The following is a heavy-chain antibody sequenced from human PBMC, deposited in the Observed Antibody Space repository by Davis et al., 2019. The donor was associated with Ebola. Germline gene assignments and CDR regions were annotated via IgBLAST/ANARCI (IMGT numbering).Heavy chain of an antibody. CDR3: VRGWGRSGLDV. CDR1: GDSVSTGG. V-gene: IGHV6-1*01. Sequence: HSQTLSLTCVISGDSVSTGGWNWIRQSPSRGLEWLGRTYYKSKWYNDYAVSVKSRITFNPDTSKNQLSLQLNSVTPEDTAVYYCVRGWGRSGLDVWGQGTTVTVSS. J-gene: IGHJ6*02. CDR2: TYYKSKWYN. D-gene: IGHD3-16*01.